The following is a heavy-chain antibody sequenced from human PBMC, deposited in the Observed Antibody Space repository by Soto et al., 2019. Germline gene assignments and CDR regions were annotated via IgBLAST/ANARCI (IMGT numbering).Heavy chain of an antibody. CDR3: ARGYCSATSCSTYYYSNMDV. J-gene: IGHJ6*02. V-gene: IGHV3-13*01. CDR2: IGTAGDT. Sequence: PGGSLRLSCAASGFTFSSYDMHWVRQVTGKGLEWLSAIGTAGDTYYPGSVKGRFTISRDDARNSIYLQMNSLRAGDTAVYYCARGYCSATSCSTYYYSNMDVWGQGTTVTVSS. D-gene: IGHD2-2*01. CDR1: GFTFSSYD.